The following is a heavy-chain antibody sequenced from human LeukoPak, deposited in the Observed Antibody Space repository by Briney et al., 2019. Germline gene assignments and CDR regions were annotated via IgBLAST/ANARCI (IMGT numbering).Heavy chain of an antibody. D-gene: IGHD6-6*01. CDR2: IYTSGST. CDR3: ARDRGARFYSSWLSLYYFDY. J-gene: IGHJ4*02. V-gene: IGHV4-61*02. Sequence: SETLSLTCTVSGGSISSGSYYWSWIRQPAGKGLEWIGRIYTSGSTNYNPSLKSRVTISVDTSKNQFSLKLSSVTAADTAVYYCARDRGARFYSSWLSLYYFDYWGQGTLVTVSS. CDR1: GGSISSGSYY.